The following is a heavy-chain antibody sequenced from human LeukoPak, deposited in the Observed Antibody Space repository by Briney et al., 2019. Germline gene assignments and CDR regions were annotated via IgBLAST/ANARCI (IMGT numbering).Heavy chain of an antibody. CDR1: GASISSEAYY. D-gene: IGHD5-18*01. CDR2: ISHSGYT. Sequence: PSQTLSLTCTVSGASISSEAYYWSWVRQHPAKGLGWIAYISHSGYTYYNPSLNGRATISVGMSRSQFSLKLSSVTAADTAVYYCARVRGYSYGELDFWGQGTLVTVSS. J-gene: IGHJ4*02. V-gene: IGHV4-31*03. CDR3: ARVRGYSYGELDF.